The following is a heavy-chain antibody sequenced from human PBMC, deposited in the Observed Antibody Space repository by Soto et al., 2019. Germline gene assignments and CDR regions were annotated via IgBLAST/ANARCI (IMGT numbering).Heavy chain of an antibody. CDR2: ISDSGDRT. D-gene: IGHD3-9*01. CDR1: GFTFSTYA. CDR3: AKGFGSDWSYFDY. V-gene: IGHV3-23*01. Sequence: EVQLLESGGGLVQPGGSLRLSCGASGFTFSTYAMSWVRQAPGKGLERVAGISDSGDRTYHADSVKGRLTISRDNSKNTLFLHMISLRVVDTATYYCAKGFGSDWSYFDYWGQGALVIVSS. J-gene: IGHJ4*02.